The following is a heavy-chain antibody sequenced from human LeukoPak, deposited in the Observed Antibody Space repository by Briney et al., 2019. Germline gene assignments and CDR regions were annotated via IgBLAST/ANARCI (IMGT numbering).Heavy chain of an antibody. V-gene: IGHV1-2*02. J-gene: IGHJ6*03. D-gene: IGHD1-1*01. CDR3: AREEKLDSTYYYMDV. CDR2: INPNSGAT. CDR1: GYTFTGYY. Sequence: ASVKVSCKASGYTFTGYYMHWVRQAPGQGLEWMGWINPNSGATTYAQKFQGRVTMTRDRSISTAYMELNRLRFDDTAVYYCAREEKLDSTYYYMDVWGKGTTVTVSS.